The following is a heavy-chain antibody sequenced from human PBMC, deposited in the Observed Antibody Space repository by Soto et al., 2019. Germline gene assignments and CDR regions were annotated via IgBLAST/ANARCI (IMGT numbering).Heavy chain of an antibody. D-gene: IGHD2-21*02. CDR1: GGTFSSYA. CDR2: IIPIFGTA. CDR3: ARYLVVVTRNANAFDI. V-gene: IGHV1-69*13. J-gene: IGHJ3*02. Sequence: SVKVSCKASGGTFSSYAISWVRQAPGHGLEWMGGIIPIFGTANYAQKFQGRVTITADESTSTAYMELSSLRSEDTAVYYCARYLVVVTRNANAFDIWGQGTMVTVSS.